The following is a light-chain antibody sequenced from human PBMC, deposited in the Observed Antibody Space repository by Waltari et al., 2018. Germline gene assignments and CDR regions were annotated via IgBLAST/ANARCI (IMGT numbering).Light chain of an antibody. CDR2: GAS. Sequence: EIVLTQSPGTLSLSPGERATLSCRASQSVSSSYLAWYQQKPGQAPRLLIYGASSRATGIPDRFSGSGSETDVTLTISRLEPEDFAVYYCQQYGSSPRTCGQGTKVEIK. V-gene: IGKV3-20*01. CDR3: QQYGSSPRT. CDR1: QSVSSSY. J-gene: IGKJ1*01.